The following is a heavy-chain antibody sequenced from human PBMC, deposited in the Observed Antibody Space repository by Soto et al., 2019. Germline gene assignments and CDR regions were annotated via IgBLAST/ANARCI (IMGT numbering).Heavy chain of an antibody. CDR1: GFTFSNYG. J-gene: IGHJ3*02. CDR2: IWYDGSNK. D-gene: IGHD7-27*01. CDR3: ARDDWGSGRAFDI. V-gene: IGHV3-33*01. Sequence: QVQLVESGGGVVQPGRSLRLSCAASGFTFSNYGMHWVRQAPGKGLEWVAVIWYDGSNKYYADSVKGRFTISRDNSKNTLYFQMNSLRVEDTAVYFCARDDWGSGRAFDIWGQGTMVTVSS.